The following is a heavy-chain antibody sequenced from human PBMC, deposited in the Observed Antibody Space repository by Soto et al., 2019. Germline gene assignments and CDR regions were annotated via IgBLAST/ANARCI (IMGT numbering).Heavy chain of an antibody. Sequence: GGSLRLSCAASGFTFSSYCMHWVRQAPGKGLEWVAVISYDGSNKYYADSVKGRFTISRDNSKNTLYLQMNSLRAEDTAVYYCAKVRIEYSSSSNYYYYYMDVWGKGTTVTVSS. CDR3: AKVRIEYSSSSNYYYYYMDV. D-gene: IGHD6-6*01. J-gene: IGHJ6*03. CDR2: ISYDGSNK. CDR1: GFTFSSYC. V-gene: IGHV3-30*18.